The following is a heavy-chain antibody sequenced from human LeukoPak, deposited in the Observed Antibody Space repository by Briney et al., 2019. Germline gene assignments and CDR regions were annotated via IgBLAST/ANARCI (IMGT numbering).Heavy chain of an antibody. CDR2: ISGSGDDT. V-gene: IGHV3-23*01. D-gene: IGHD3-10*01. CDR3: VRDYYGSGTYQGNYYYGMDV. J-gene: IGHJ6*02. CDR1: GFTFRQYA. Sequence: GGSLRLSCAASGFTFRQYAMSWVRQAPGKGLEWVSGISGSGDDTYYTDSVKGRFTISRDNSNNTMYLEMNNLRSEDTAVYFCVRDYYGSGTYQGNYYYGMDVWGHGTTVTVSS.